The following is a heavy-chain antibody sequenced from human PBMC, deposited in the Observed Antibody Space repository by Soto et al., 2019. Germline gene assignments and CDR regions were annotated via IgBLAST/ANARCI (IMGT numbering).Heavy chain of an antibody. D-gene: IGHD1-26*01. V-gene: IGHV4-39*01. CDR3: SRLYSGSSNPKIDY. CDR2: IYYSGST. Sequence: SETLSLTCTVSGGSISSSSYYWGWIRQPPGKGLEWIGSIYYSGSTYYNPSLKSRVTISVDTSKNQFSLKLSSVTAADTAVYYCSRLYSGSSNPKIDYWGQGTLVTVSS. CDR1: GGSISSSSYY. J-gene: IGHJ4*02.